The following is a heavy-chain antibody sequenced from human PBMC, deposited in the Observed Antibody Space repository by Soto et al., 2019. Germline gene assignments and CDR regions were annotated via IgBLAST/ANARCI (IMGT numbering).Heavy chain of an antibody. CDR1: GFSLTTSGVG. D-gene: IGHD3-3*01. J-gene: IGHJ4*02. Sequence: QITLNESGPTVVNPTETLTLTCTFSGFSLTTSGVGVGWVRQSPGKAPERLAFIYWDDDKRYSTSLKSRLTITKDTSKNQVVLTMANVDPADTATYYCAHRVLRAVFGLVTTTAIYFDFWGQGTPVVVSS. CDR3: AHRVLRAVFGLVTTTAIYFDF. CDR2: IYWDDDK. V-gene: IGHV2-5*02.